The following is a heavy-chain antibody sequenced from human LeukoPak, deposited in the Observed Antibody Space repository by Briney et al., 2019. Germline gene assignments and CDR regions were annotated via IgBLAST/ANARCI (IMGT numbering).Heavy chain of an antibody. V-gene: IGHV3-33*06. J-gene: IGHJ3*02. CDR2: IWYDGSNK. D-gene: IGHD3-22*01. Sequence: GGSLRLSCAASGFTFSSYGMHWVRQAPGKGLDWVAVIWYDGSNKYYADSVKGRFTISRDNSKNTVYLQMNSLRAEDTAVYYCAKDREIYYDSSGYRQNDAFDIWGQGTMVTVSS. CDR1: GFTFSSYG. CDR3: AKDREIYYDSSGYRQNDAFDI.